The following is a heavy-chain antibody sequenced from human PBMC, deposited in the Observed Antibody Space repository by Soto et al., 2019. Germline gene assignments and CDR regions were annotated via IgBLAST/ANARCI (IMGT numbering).Heavy chain of an antibody. V-gene: IGHV3-23*01. CDR2: ISGSGGST. D-gene: IGHD6-19*01. Sequence: EVQLLESGGGLVQPGGSLRLSCAASGFTFSSYAMSWVRQAPGKGLEWVSAISGSGGSTYYADSVKGRFTISRDNSKNTLYLQMNSLRTEDTAVYYCAKDQLIAVTGTYFDYWGHGTLVTVSS. CDR3: AKDQLIAVTGTYFDY. CDR1: GFTFSSYA. J-gene: IGHJ4*01.